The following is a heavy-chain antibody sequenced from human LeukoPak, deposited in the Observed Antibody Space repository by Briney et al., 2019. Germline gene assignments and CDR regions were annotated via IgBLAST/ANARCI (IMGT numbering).Heavy chain of an antibody. CDR3: ARAAYYYDSSGYYSLGYYFDY. CDR2: IYYSGNT. Sequence: SETLSLTCSVSGGSISSSDYYWGWIRQPPGKGLEWIGTIYYSGNTYYNPSLKSRLTISVDTSKNQFSLKLSSVTAADTAVYYCARAAYYYDSSGYYSLGYYFDYWGQGTLVTVSS. V-gene: IGHV4-39*07. D-gene: IGHD3-22*01. CDR1: GGSISSSDYY. J-gene: IGHJ4*02.